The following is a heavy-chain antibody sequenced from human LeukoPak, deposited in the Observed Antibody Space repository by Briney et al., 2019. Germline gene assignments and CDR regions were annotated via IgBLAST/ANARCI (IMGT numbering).Heavy chain of an antibody. D-gene: IGHD3-3*01. V-gene: IGHV4-4*07. CDR3: ARDGVVTMELDY. CDR1: GFTFSTFA. CDR2: IYPSGNT. J-gene: IGHJ4*02. Sequence: GSLRLSCAASGFTFSTFAMIWIRQPARKGLEWIGRIYPSGNTNYNPSLKSRVTISLDTSKNQFSLNLRSVTAADTAVYYCARDGVVTMELDYWGQGTLVTVSS.